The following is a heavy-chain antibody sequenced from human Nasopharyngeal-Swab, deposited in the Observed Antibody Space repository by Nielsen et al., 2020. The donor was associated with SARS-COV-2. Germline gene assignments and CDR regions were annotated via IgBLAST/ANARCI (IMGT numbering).Heavy chain of an antibody. Sequence: WVRQTPGQGLEWMGRINPNSGGTNYAQKFQGRVTMTGDTSISTAYMELSRLRSDDTAVYYCARGPYYGDYFDYWGQGTLVTVSS. V-gene: IGHV1-2*06. D-gene: IGHD3-10*01. CDR3: ARGPYYGDYFDY. CDR2: INPNSGGT. J-gene: IGHJ4*02.